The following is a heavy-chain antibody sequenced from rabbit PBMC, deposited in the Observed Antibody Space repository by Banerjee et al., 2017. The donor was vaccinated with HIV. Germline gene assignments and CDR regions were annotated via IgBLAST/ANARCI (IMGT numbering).Heavy chain of an antibody. J-gene: IGHJ4*01. CDR3: ARHDYYAGYGDGYFKL. CDR2: IYAGSGST. V-gene: IGHV1S7*01. Sequence: QLKETGGGLVQPGGSLTLSCKASGFDFSSYYMSWVRQAPGKGLEWIGCIYAGSGSTDYATWVNGRFTISSDNAQNTVDLQMNSLTAADTATYFCARHDYYAGYGDGYFKLWGPGTLVTVS. CDR1: GFDFSSYY. D-gene: IGHD7-1*01.